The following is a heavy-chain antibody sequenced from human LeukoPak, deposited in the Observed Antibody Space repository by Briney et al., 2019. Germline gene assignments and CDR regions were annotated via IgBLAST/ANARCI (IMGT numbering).Heavy chain of an antibody. Sequence: PGGSLRLSCAASGFTFSNAWMNWVRQAPGKGLEWVGRIKSKSDGGTTDYAAPVKGRFTISRDDSKNTVYLQMNSLKTEDTGVYYCTTGRRYGNNGRWFDPWGQGTLVTVSS. CDR1: GFTFSNAW. CDR2: IKSKSDGGTT. CDR3: TTGRRYGNNGRWFDP. D-gene: IGHD2/OR15-2a*01. V-gene: IGHV3-15*01. J-gene: IGHJ5*02.